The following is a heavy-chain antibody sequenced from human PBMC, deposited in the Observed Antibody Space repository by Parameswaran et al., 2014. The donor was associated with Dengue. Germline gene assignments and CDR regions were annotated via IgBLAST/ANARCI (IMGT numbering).Heavy chain of an antibody. Sequence: QPPGKGLEWVSDVSGSGTTTYYADSVKGRFTISRDNSKNTLFLQMNSLRVEDTAVYYCAKGGGKSSHQYCGMDVWGQGTTVTVSS. CDR2: VSGSGTTT. CDR3: AKGGGKSSHQYCGMDV. V-gene: IGHV3-23*01. D-gene: IGHD3-16*01. J-gene: IGHJ6*02.